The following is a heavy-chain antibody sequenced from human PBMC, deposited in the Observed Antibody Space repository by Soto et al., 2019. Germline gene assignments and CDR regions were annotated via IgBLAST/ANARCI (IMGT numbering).Heavy chain of an antibody. D-gene: IGHD5-12*01. V-gene: IGHV1-69*06. J-gene: IGHJ6*01. Sequence: QVQLVQTGAEAKKPGSSVKVSCKTSGGTFSSYAISWVRQAPGQGLEWMGGIVSLFRTTNYAQKFQGRVTITADTSTYTVYMALSGLRSGDTAVYYCARGGYSSTGFNLLERAGLDVW. CDR1: GGTFSSYA. CDR2: IVSLFRTT. CDR3: ARGGYSSTGFNLLERAGLDV.